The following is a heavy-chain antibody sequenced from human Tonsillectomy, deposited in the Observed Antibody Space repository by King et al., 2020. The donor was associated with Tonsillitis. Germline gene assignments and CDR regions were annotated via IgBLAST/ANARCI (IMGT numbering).Heavy chain of an antibody. Sequence: QLVQSGGGLVQPGGSLRLSCAASGFTFSSYAMNWVRQAPGKGLEWVSVITGSGGGTYYADSVKGRVSISRDNSKNTVYLQMNSLRAEETAVYYCAKAPSGYYYRWDYWGQGTLVTVSS. CDR2: ITGSGGGT. V-gene: IGHV3-23*04. CDR3: AKAPSGYYYRWDY. CDR1: GFTFSSYA. J-gene: IGHJ4*02. D-gene: IGHD3-22*01.